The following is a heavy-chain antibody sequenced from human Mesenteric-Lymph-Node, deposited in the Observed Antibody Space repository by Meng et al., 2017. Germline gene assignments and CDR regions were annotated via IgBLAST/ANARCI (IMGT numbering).Heavy chain of an antibody. CDR1: GGSFSGYY. J-gene: IGHJ5*02. V-gene: IGHV4-34*01. D-gene: IGHD4-17*01. Sequence: SETLSLTCAVYGGSFSGYYWSWIRQPPGKGLEWIGEINHSGSTNYNPSLKSRVTISVDTSKNQFSLKLSSVTAADTAGYYCARGPYGDYGWFDPWGQGTLVTVSS. CDR3: ARGPYGDYGWFDP. CDR2: INHSGST.